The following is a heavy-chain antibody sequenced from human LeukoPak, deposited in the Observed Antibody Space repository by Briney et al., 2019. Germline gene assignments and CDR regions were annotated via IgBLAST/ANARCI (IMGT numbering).Heavy chain of an antibody. D-gene: IGHD5-24*01. J-gene: IGHJ6*02. Sequence: PSDTLSLTCTVSGDSISTYYWSWIRQHPGKGLEWIGYIYYSGSTYYNPSLKSRVTISVDTSKNQFSLKLSSVTAADTAVYYCARDRSRTSLDVWGQGTTVTVSS. CDR1: GDSISTYY. V-gene: IGHV4-59*06. CDR3: ARDRSRTSLDV. CDR2: IYYSGST.